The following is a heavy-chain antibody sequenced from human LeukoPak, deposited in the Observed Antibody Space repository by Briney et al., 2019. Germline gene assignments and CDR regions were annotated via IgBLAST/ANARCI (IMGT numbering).Heavy chain of an antibody. V-gene: IGHV1-18*01. J-gene: IGHJ4*02. Sequence: ASVKVSCKGSGYPFSSYGITWVRQAPGQGLEWVGWISAYNGNTQYGQNVQGRVTMTTETSTSTAYMELRNLRSGDTAVYFCASGAYYPFDFWGQGTLVTVSS. CDR1: GYPFSSYG. D-gene: IGHD1-26*01. CDR2: ISAYNGNT. CDR3: ASGAYYPFDF.